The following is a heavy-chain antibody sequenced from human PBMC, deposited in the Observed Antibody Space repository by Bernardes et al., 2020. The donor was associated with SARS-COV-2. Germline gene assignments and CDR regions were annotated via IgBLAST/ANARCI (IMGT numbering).Heavy chain of an antibody. Sequence: SETLSLTCAVYGGSFSGYYWSWIRQPPGKGLEWIGEINHSGSTNYNPSLKSRVTISVDTSKNQFSLKLSSVTAADTAVYYCARGAAYCSSTSCYTRVYYYYYMDVWGKGTTVTVSS. D-gene: IGHD2-2*02. CDR2: INHSGST. CDR3: ARGAAYCSSTSCYTRVYYYYYMDV. CDR1: GGSFSGYY. J-gene: IGHJ6*03. V-gene: IGHV4-34*01.